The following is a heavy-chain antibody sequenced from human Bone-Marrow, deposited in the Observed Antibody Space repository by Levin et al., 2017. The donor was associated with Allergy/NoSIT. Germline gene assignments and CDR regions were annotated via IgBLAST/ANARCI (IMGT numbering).Heavy chain of an antibody. Sequence: GGSLRLSCAASGFTFSGSAMHWVRQASGKGLEWVGRIRSKANSYATAYAASVKGRFTISRDDSKNTAYLQMNSLKTEDTAVYYCTRLTFASRHVLRFLEWLPRRPYVDWYMDVWGKGTTVTVSS. CDR3: TRLTFASRHVLRFLEWLPRRPYVDWYMDV. CDR1: GFTFSGSA. CDR2: IRSKANSYAT. V-gene: IGHV3-73*01. D-gene: IGHD3-3*01. J-gene: IGHJ6*03.